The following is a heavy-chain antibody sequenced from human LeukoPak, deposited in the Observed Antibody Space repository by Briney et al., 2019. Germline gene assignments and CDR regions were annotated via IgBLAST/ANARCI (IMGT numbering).Heavy chain of an antibody. CDR3: ARATPGGLHGYSFDY. V-gene: IGHV1-8*02. D-gene: IGHD5-24*01. Sequence: ASVKVSCKASGYTFKNYDINWVRQATGQGLEWMRWVNPNSGNTGFAQKFQDRVSMTRDTSINTAYMELTSLRSGDTAVYYCARATPGGLHGYSFDYRGQGTVVTVYS. CDR2: VNPNSGNT. J-gene: IGHJ4*02. CDR1: GYTFKNYD.